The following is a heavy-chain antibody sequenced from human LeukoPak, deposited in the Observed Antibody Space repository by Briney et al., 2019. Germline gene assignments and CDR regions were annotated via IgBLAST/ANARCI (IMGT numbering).Heavy chain of an antibody. CDR1: GGSISSYY. CDR3: ARHSGSYLNSLDY. Sequence: SETLSLTCTVSGGSISSYYWRWIRQPPGKGLEWFGYIYYSGSTNYNPSLKSRVTISVDTSKNQFSLKLSSVTAADTAVYYCARHSGSYLNSLDYWSQGTLVTVSS. D-gene: IGHD1-26*01. CDR2: IYYSGST. J-gene: IGHJ4*02. V-gene: IGHV4-59*01.